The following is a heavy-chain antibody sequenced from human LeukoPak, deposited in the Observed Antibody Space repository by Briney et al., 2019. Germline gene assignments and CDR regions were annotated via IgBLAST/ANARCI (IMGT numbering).Heavy chain of an antibody. CDR2: INWNGGST. D-gene: IGHD3-10*01. V-gene: IGHV3-20*01. CDR3: ARVFYYGSGSYSLYYFDY. CDR1: GFTFDDYG. J-gene: IGHJ4*02. Sequence: GGSLRLSCAASGFTFDDYGMTWVRQAPGKGLEWVSGINWNGGSTGYADSVKGRFIISRDNAKNSLYLQMYSLRAEDTALYHCARVFYYGSGSYSLYYFDYWGQGTLVTVSS.